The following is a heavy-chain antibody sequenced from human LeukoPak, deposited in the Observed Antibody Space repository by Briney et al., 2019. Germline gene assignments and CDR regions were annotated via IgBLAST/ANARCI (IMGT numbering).Heavy chain of an antibody. CDR1: GGSISSYY. J-gene: IGHJ4*02. V-gene: IGHV4-59*08. CDR3: ARRAFYGGQYDY. Sequence: SETLSLTCTVSGGSISSYYWSWIRQPPGKGLEWIGYIYYSGSTNYNPSLKSRVTISVDTSKNQFSLKLSSVTAADTAVYYCARRAFYGGQYDYWGQGTLVTVSS. CDR2: IYYSGST. D-gene: IGHD4-23*01.